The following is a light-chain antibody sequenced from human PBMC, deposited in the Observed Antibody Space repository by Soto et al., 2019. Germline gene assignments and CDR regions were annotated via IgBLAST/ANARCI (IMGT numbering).Light chain of an antibody. CDR3: QTWATVPDGV. CDR2: LDSDGSH. Sequence: QPVLTQSPSASASLGASVKLTCTLSSGHSTYAIAWHQQQPEKGPRYLMKLDSDGSHSKGDGIPDRFSGSSSGAERYLTISSLQSEDEADYSCQTWATVPDGVFGGGTKLTVL. CDR1: SGHSTYA. J-gene: IGLJ3*02. V-gene: IGLV4-69*01.